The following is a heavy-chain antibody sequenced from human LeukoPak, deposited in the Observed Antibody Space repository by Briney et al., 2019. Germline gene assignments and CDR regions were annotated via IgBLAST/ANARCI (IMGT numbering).Heavy chain of an antibody. Sequence: GGSLRLSCAASGFTFSSYGMHWVRQAPGKGLEWVAVIWYDGSNKYYADSVKGRFTISRDNSKNTLYLQMNSLRAEDTAVYYCARDAVYSSSWQYYWGQGTLVTVSS. CDR2: IWYDGSNK. D-gene: IGHD6-13*01. J-gene: IGHJ4*02. CDR3: ARDAVYSSSWQYY. CDR1: GFTFSSYG. V-gene: IGHV3-33*01.